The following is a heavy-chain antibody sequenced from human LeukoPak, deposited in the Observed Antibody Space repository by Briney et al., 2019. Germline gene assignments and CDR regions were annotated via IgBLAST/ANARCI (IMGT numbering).Heavy chain of an antibody. J-gene: IGHJ4*02. CDR1: GYTFTSYA. CDR2: INAGNGNT. CDR3: ASSREGRVDSETRLVDY. Sequence: ASVKVSCKASGYTFTSYAMHWVRQAPGQRLEWMGWINAGNGNTKYSQDFQGRVTITRDTSASTAYMELRSLRSEDTAVYYCASSREGRVDSETRLVDYWGQGTLVTVSS. V-gene: IGHV1-3*01. D-gene: IGHD1-7*01.